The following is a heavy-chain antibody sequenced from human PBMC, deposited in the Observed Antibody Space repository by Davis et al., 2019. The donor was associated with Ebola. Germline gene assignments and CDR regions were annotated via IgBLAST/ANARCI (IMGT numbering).Heavy chain of an antibody. Sequence: GESLKISCAASGFTFSSYAMSWVRQAPGKGLEWVSAISGSGGSTYYADSVKGRFTISRDNSKNTLYLQMNSLRAEDTAVYYCAKEVPSSSSSFDYWGQGTLVTVSS. CDR1: GFTFSSYA. CDR3: AKEVPSSSSSFDY. J-gene: IGHJ4*02. V-gene: IGHV3-23*01. CDR2: ISGSGGST. D-gene: IGHD6-6*01.